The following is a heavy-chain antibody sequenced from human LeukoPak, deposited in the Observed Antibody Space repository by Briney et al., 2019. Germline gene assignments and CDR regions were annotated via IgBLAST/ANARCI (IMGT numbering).Heavy chain of an antibody. J-gene: IGHJ3*02. CDR3: ARGLRRIQLWFTDAFDI. CDR2: INHSGST. D-gene: IGHD5-18*01. CDR1: GGSFSGYY. Sequence: KASETLSLTCAVYGGSFSGYYWSWIRQPPGKGLEWIGEINHSGSTNYNPSLKSRVTISVDTSKNQFSLKLSSVTAADTAVYYCARGLRRIQLWFTDAFDIWGQGTMVTVSS. V-gene: IGHV4-34*01.